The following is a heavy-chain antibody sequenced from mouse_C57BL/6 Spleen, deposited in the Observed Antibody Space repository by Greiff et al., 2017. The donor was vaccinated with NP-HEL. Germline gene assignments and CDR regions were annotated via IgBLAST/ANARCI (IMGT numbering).Heavy chain of an antibody. CDR2: IRNKANGYTT. J-gene: IGHJ4*01. CDR3: ARFLDYYYAMDY. Sequence: EVQLVESGGGLVQPGGSLSLSCAASGFTFTDYYMSWVRQPPGKALEWLGFIRNKANGYTTEYSASVKGRFTISRDNSQSILYLQMNALRAEDSATYYCARFLDYYYAMDYWGQGTSVTVSS. CDR1: GFTFTDYY. V-gene: IGHV7-3*01.